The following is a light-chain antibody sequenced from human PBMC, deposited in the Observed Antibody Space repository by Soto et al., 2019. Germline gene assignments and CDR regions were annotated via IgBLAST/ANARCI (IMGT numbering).Light chain of an antibody. V-gene: IGLV2-14*01. CDR2: DVT. Sequence: QSALTQPASVSGSPGQSITISCTGTSSDVGGYDFVSWYQQHPGKAPRLMIYDVTNRPSGVSNRFSGSKSGNTASLTISGLQAEDEADYYCCSYTSSTTWVFGGGTKLTVL. CDR3: CSYTSSTTWV. J-gene: IGLJ3*02. CDR1: SSDVGGYDF.